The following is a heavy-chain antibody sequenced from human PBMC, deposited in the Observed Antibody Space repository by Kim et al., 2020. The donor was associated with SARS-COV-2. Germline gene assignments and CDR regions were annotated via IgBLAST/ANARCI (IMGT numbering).Heavy chain of an antibody. CDR3: ARVGLIAASDAFDI. J-gene: IGHJ3*02. Sequence: ASVKVSCKASGYTFTSYAMNWVRQAPGQGLEWMGWINTNTGNPTYAQGFTGRFVFSLDTSVSTAYLQISSLKAEDTAVYYCARVGLIAASDAFDIWGQGTMVTVSS. CDR1: GYTFTSYA. D-gene: IGHD6-6*01. CDR2: INTNTGNP. V-gene: IGHV7-4-1*02.